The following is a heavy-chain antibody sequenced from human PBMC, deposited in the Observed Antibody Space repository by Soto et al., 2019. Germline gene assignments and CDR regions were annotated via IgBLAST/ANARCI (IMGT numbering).Heavy chain of an antibody. J-gene: IGHJ4*02. V-gene: IGHV4-61*01. CDR3: ARDYWPTGRRFDY. Sequence: QVQLQEWGPGLVKPSETLSLTCSVSGGSVNSGSYYWSWIRQPPGKGLEWVGYVYYSGTTKYNPSLKSRVSISIDTTNNQFSLKLTSVTAADTAMYYCARDYWPTGRRFDYWGQGSLVTVSS. CDR2: VYYSGTT. CDR1: GGSVNSGSYY. D-gene: IGHD2-15*01.